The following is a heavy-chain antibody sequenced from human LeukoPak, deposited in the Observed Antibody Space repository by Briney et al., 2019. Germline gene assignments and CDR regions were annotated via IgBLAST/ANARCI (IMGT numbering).Heavy chain of an antibody. J-gene: IGHJ3*01. CDR3: ARGLMSSTSLDV. CDR1: GGSFSGYY. D-gene: IGHD2-2*01. V-gene: IGHV4-34*01. CDR2: INHSGST. Sequence: SETLSLTCAVYGGSFSGYYWSWTRQPPGKGLEWIGEINHSGSTNYNPSLKSRVTISVDTSKNQFSLKLSSVTAADTAVYYCARGLMSSTSLDVWGQGTMVTVSS.